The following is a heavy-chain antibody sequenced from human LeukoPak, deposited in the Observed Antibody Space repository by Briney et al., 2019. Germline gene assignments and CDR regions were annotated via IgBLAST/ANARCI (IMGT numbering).Heavy chain of an antibody. J-gene: IGHJ6*02. CDR1: GGSISTYF. CDR3: ARLRVPDYYAMDV. CDR2: IYYSENT. Sequence: SETLSLTCTVSGGSISTYFWSWIRRPPGKGLEWIGYIYYSENTNYNPSLKSRVTISVDTSKNQFSLKLSSVTAADTAVYYCARLRVPDYYAMDVWGQGATVSVSS. V-gene: IGHV4-59*01.